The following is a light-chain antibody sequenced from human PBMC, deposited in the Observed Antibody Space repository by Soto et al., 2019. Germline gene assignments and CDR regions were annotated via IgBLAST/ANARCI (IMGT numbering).Light chain of an antibody. CDR1: SSDVGDYNY. J-gene: IGLJ1*01. CDR3: CSYAGTYSLYV. V-gene: IGLV2-11*01. Sequence: QSALTQPRSVSGSPGQSVTISCTGTSSDVGDYNYVSWYQQHPGKAPKLMIYDVSKRPSGVPDRFSGSKSGNTASLTISGLQAEDEADCYCCSYAGTYSLYVFGTGTKVTVL. CDR2: DVS.